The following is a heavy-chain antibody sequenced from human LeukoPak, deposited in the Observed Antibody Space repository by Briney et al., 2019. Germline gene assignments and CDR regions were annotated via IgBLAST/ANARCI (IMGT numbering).Heavy chain of an antibody. J-gene: IGHJ4*02. Sequence: SETLSLTCAVSGGSFSGYYRSWIRQPPGKGLEWIGEINHSGSTNYNPSLKSRVTISVDTSKNRFSLKLSSVTAADTAVYYCARGPRRFDYWGQGTLVTVSS. CDR2: INHSGST. CDR3: ARGPRRFDY. CDR1: GGSFSGYY. V-gene: IGHV4-34*01.